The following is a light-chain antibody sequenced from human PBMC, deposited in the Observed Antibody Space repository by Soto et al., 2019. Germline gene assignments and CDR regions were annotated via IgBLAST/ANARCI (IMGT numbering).Light chain of an antibody. CDR3: QHYYSYPYT. V-gene: IGKV3-20*01. Sequence: EIVLTQSPGTLSLSPGERATLSCRASQSVSSSYLAWYQQKPGQAPRLLIYGASSRATGIPDRFSGSGSGTDFTLTISRLEPEDFAVYYCQHYYSYPYTFGQGTTLE. CDR2: GAS. CDR1: QSVSSSY. J-gene: IGKJ2*01.